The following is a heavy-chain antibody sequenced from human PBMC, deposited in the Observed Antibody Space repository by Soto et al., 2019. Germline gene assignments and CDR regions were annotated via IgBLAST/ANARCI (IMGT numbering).Heavy chain of an antibody. CDR1: GGSITNFY. V-gene: IGHV4-59*01. CDR3: ARRGLGARFDY. J-gene: IGHJ4*02. D-gene: IGHD1-26*01. Sequence: QVQLQESGPGLVKPSETLSLTCSVSGGSITNFYWSWIRQTPGKGLEWLGSAYYSGSTHYNPSLKSRVTISVDTSKSQFSLKLTSVTAADTAVYYCARRGLGARFDYWGQGTLVNVSS. CDR2: AYYSGST.